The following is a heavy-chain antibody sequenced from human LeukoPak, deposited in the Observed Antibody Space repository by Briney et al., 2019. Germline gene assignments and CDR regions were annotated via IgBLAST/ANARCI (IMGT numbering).Heavy chain of an antibody. CDR1: GFTFRSYW. V-gene: IGHV3-7*02. J-gene: IGHJ5*02. CDR3: ARVLVGGTNWFDP. D-gene: IGHD1-26*01. Sequence: GGAQRLSCAASGFTFRSYWMSWVRQAPGKGLDGVASINRDGREHYYVESGRGRFPVSGDNAKNSLYLQMNGLGPEETAVYYCARVLVGGTNWFDPWGQGTLVTVSS. CDR2: INRDGREH.